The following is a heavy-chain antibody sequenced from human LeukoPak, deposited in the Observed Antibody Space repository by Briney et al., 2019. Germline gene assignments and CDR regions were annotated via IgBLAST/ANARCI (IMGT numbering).Heavy chain of an antibody. CDR2: ILGRGDRT. Sequence: GGSLRLSCVASGFSFSSYTMSWVRQAPGKGLEWVSGILGRGDRTYYADSVKGRFIISTDNSKNTLSLQMNSLRAEDTAVYYCAKEESSSWFNWGQGTLVTVSS. CDR1: GFSFSSYT. J-gene: IGHJ4*02. V-gene: IGHV3-23*01. CDR3: AKEESSSWFN. D-gene: IGHD6-13*01.